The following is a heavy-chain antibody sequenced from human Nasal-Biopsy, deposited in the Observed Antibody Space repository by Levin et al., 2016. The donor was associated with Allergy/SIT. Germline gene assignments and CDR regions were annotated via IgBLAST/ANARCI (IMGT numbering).Heavy chain of an antibody. J-gene: IGHJ6*02. V-gene: IGHV3-74*03. CDR3: ARDSSYGMDV. Sequence: GESLKISCATSGFTFSNSWMHWVRQAPGKGLVWVSHINHIGKYTTYADSVKGRFTISRDNAKNTLYLQMNGLRAEDTAVYYCARDSSYGMDVWGQGTTVTVSS. CDR1: GFTFSNSW. D-gene: IGHD6-6*01. CDR2: INHIGKYT.